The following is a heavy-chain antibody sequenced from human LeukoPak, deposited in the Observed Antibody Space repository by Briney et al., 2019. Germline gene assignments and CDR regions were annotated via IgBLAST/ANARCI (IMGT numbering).Heavy chain of an antibody. J-gene: IGHJ4*02. CDR1: VCTFSSYA. CDR3: AGGYSSCQFDD. CDR2: IIPIFGTA. Sequence: SVKVSLKASVCTFSSYAISWVRQAPAQGHEWMGGIIPIFGTANYAKKFQGRVTITTDESTSTAYMELSSLRSEDTGVYYWAGGYSSCQFDDWGQGTLVTVCS. D-gene: IGHD6-19*01. V-gene: IGHV1-69*05.